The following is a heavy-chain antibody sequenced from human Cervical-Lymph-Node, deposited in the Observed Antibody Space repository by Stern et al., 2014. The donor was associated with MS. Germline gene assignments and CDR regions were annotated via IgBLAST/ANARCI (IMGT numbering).Heavy chain of an antibody. D-gene: IGHD2-2*02. CDR3: ARKIPDYYYYAMDV. CDR2: IWYDGSQK. J-gene: IGHJ6*02. Sequence: VQLVESGGGVVQPGGSQRPSCTASGFTFEDYAMEWVRQVPGKGLEWVAMIWYDGSQKYYGDSVRGRFSVSRDNSRNTLYLQMKSLSLEDTAVYYCARKIPDYYYYAMDVWGQGTTVTVSS. CDR1: GFTFEDYA. V-gene: IGHV3-33*01.